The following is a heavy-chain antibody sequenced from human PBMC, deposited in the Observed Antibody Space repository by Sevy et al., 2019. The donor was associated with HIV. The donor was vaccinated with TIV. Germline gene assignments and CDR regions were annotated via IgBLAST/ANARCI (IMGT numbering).Heavy chain of an antibody. Sequence: GSLRLSCAASGFTFRRYWMSWVRQAPGKGLEWVANIKQDGSEKYYVDSVKGRFTISRDNAKNSLYLQMNSLRAEDTAVYYCANLRDDSSGFRFDYWGQEPWSPSPQ. CDR2: IKQDGSEK. CDR3: ANLRDDSSGFRFDY. CDR1: GFTFRRYW. V-gene: IGHV3-7*01. D-gene: IGHD3-22*01. J-gene: IGHJ4*01.